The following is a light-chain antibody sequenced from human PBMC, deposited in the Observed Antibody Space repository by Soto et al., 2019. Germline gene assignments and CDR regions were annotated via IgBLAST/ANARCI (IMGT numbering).Light chain of an antibody. V-gene: IGLV2-14*03. CDR3: GSYTTSITVI. Sequence: QSVLTQPASLSGSPGQSITISCTGPSIDVGDHNSVSWYQQQPGKAPKLMIYAVSNRPSGVSNRFSGSKSGNTASLTISGLQAEDEADYYCGSYTTSITVIFGGGTKLTVL. J-gene: IGLJ2*01. CDR1: SIDVGDHNS. CDR2: AVS.